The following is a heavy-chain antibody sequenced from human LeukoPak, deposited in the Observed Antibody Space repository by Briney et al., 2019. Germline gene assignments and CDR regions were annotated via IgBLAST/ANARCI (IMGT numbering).Heavy chain of an antibody. J-gene: IGHJ4*02. CDR3: AGGRKEMATYSYFDY. Sequence: ASVKVSCKASGYTFTSYYMHWVRQAPGQGLEWMGIINPSGGSTSYAQKFQGRVTMTRDTSTSTVYMELSSLRSEDTAVYYCAGGRKEMATYSYFDYWGQGTLVTVSS. CDR1: GYTFTSYY. CDR2: INPSGGST. V-gene: IGHV1-46*01. D-gene: IGHD5-24*01.